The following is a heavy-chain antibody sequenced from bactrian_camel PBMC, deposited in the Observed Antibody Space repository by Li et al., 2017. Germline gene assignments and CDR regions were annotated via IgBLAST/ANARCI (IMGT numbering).Heavy chain of an antibody. CDR3: AASASYILTPRFYRFESSDYPY. D-gene: IGHD4*01. V-gene: IGHV3S60*01. CDR2: MYSGESKT. J-gene: IGHJ4*01. CDR1: GYRYDTYC. Sequence: HVQLVESGGGSVEAGGSLRLSCAAPGYRYDTYCMGWFRQAPGKEREGVAQMYSGESKTYYANSVKGRFTISHDNAKRTLYLQMNNLKPEDTAMYYCAASASYILTPRFYRFESSDYPYRGQGTQVTVS.